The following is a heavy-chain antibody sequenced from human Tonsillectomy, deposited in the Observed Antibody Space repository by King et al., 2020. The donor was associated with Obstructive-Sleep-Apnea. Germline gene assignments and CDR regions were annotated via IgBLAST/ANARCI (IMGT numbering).Heavy chain of an antibody. J-gene: IGHJ4*02. Sequence: VQLVESGGGLVQPGRSLRLSCAASGFSFDDYAMHWVRQAPGKGLEWVSGISWNSGNIGYADSVKGRFTISRDNAKSSLYLQMNSLRAEDTALYSCVKDMTRESSSWYANWGQGTLVTVSS. CDR1: GFSFDDYA. CDR3: VKDMTRESSSWYAN. D-gene: IGHD6-13*01. V-gene: IGHV3-9*01. CDR2: ISWNSGNI.